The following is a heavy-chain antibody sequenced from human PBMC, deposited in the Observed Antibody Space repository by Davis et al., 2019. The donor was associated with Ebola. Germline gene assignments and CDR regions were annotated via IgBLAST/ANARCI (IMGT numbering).Heavy chain of an antibody. V-gene: IGHV3-15*01. J-gene: IGHJ4*02. Sequence: GESLKISCAASGFTFSNAWMSWVRQAPGKGLEWVGRIKSKTDGGTTDYAAPVKGRFTISRDDSKSTLYLQMNSLKAEDTAVYYCTTLTTVTTGRWGQGTLVTVSS. CDR3: TTLTTVTTGR. D-gene: IGHD4-11*01. CDR1: GFTFSNAW. CDR2: IKSKTDGGTT.